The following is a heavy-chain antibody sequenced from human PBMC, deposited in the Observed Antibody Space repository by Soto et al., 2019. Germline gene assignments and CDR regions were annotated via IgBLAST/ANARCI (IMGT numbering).Heavy chain of an antibody. CDR1: GRTYSSPA. Sequence: SVKVSCKASGRTYSSPAISWVRQAPGQGLEWMGGTSPISGTANYAQKFQGRVTNTADESTSTAYMGLSRLRSEDTAVYYCARAEDTAMVSYYFDYWGQGTLVTVSS. CDR3: ARAEDTAMVSYYFDY. D-gene: IGHD5-18*01. CDR2: TSPISGTA. V-gene: IGHV1-69*13. J-gene: IGHJ4*02.